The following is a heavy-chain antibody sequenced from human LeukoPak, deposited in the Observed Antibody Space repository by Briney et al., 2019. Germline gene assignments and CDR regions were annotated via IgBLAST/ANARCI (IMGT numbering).Heavy chain of an antibody. CDR3: ARAPYGDLTRYYYYYMDV. CDR2: IYSGGST. Sequence: GGSLRLSCAASGFTVSSNYMSWVRQAPGKGLEWVSVIYSGGSTYYADSVKGRFTISRDNSKNTLYPQMNSLRAEDTAVYYCARAPYGDLTRYYYYYMDVWGKGTTVTVSS. V-gene: IGHV3-53*01. CDR1: GFTVSSNY. J-gene: IGHJ6*03. D-gene: IGHD4-17*01.